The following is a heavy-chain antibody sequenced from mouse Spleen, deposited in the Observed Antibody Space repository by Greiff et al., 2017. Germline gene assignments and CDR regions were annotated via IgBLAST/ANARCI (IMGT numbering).Heavy chain of an antibody. Sequence: VQLQQSGAELARPGASVKLSCKASGYTFTSYGISWVKQRTGQGLEWIGEIYPRSGNTYYNEKFKGKATLTADKSSSTAYMELRSLTSEDSAVYFCASLLRFSYYFDYWGQGTTLTVSS. V-gene: IGHV1-81*01. D-gene: IGHD1-2*01. CDR1: GYTFTSYG. CDR3: ASLLRFSYYFDY. CDR2: IYPRSGNT. J-gene: IGHJ2*01.